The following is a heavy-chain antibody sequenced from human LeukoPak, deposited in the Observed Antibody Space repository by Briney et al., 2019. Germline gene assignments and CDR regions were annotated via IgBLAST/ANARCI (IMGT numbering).Heavy chain of an antibody. CDR3: ARQRGAYCSGGSCYSDY. V-gene: IGHV5-51*01. Sequence: GESLKISCKGSGYTFTSYWIGWVRQMPGKGLEWMGIIYPGDSDTTYSPSFQGQVTISADKSISTAYLQWSSLKASDTAMYYCARQRGAYCSGGSCYSDYWGQGTLVTDSS. CDR2: IYPGDSDT. CDR1: GYTFTSYW. J-gene: IGHJ4*02. D-gene: IGHD2-15*01.